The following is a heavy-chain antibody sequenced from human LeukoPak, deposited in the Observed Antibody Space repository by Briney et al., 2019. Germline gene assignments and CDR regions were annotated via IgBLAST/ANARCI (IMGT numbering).Heavy chain of an antibody. CDR2: IIPIFGTA. J-gene: IGHJ4*02. CDR3: AREGNLMVYALDY. CDR1: GGTFSSYA. D-gene: IGHD2-8*01. V-gene: IGHV1-69*06. Sequence: SVTVSCKASGGTFSSYAISWVRQAPGQGLEWMGGIIPIFGTANYAQKFQGRVTITADKSTSTAYMELSSLRSEDTAVYYCAREGNLMVYALDYWGQGTLVTVSS.